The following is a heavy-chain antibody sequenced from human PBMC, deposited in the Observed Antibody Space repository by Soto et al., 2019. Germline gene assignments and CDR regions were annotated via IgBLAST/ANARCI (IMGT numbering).Heavy chain of an antibody. CDR1: GGSISSDGYS. V-gene: IGHV4-30-2*02. CDR2: IYHSGST. CDR3: ARLATRYYFDY. J-gene: IGHJ4*02. Sequence: SETLSLTCAVSGGSISSDGYSWSWIRQPPGKGLEWIGYIYHSGSTYYNHSLKSRVTISVDTSKNQFSLKMSSVTAADTAVYYCARLATRYYFDYWGQGTLVTVSS. D-gene: IGHD1-1*01.